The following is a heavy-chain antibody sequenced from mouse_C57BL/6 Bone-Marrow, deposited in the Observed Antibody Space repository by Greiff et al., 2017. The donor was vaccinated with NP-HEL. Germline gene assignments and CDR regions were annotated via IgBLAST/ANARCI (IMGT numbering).Heavy chain of an antibody. Sequence: VKLMESGPELVKPGASVKISCKASGYAFSSSWMNWVKQRPGKGLEWIGRIYPGDGDTNYNGKFKGKATLTADKSSSTAYMQLSSLTSEDSAVYVCARWGYDGYWGQGTTLTVSS. D-gene: IGHD2-2*01. CDR1: GYAFSSSW. J-gene: IGHJ2*01. V-gene: IGHV1-82*01. CDR2: IYPGDGDT. CDR3: ARWGYDGY.